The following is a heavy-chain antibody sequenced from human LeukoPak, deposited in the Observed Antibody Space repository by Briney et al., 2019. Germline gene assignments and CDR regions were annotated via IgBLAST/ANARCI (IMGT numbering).Heavy chain of an antibody. Sequence: ASVKVSCKASGYTFTGYYMHWARQAPGQGLEWMGWINPNSGGTNYAQKFQGRVTMTRDTSISTAYMELSRLRSDDTAVYYCARDPSQWLVPGYFDYWGQGTLVTVSS. J-gene: IGHJ4*02. CDR1: GYTFTGYY. CDR3: ARDPSQWLVPGYFDY. CDR2: INPNSGGT. D-gene: IGHD6-19*01. V-gene: IGHV1-2*02.